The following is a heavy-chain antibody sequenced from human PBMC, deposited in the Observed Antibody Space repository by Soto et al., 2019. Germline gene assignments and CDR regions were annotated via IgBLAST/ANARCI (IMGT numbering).Heavy chain of an antibody. V-gene: IGHV3-48*02. J-gene: IGHJ6*03. Sequence: EVQLVESGGGLVQPGGSLRLSCAASGFTFSSYSMKWVRQAPGKGLEWVSYISSSSSTIYYADSVKGRFTISRNNAKSSLYLQMRTLRDEATAVYYGARVIMDVWGKGTTVTVSS. CDR3: ARVIMDV. CDR2: ISSSSSTI. CDR1: GFTFSSYS.